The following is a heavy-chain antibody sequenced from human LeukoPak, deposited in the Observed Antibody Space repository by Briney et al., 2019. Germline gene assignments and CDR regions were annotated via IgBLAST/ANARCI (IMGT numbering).Heavy chain of an antibody. Sequence: GGSLRLSCTASGPTFEDYGMNWVRHAPGKGLEWVSGIDWNGGSTGYADFVKGRFTVSKDNANKSLHLHMNGLRVEDTAFYYCARDYYGRLDFWGQGTLVTVSS. V-gene: IGHV3-20*04. J-gene: IGHJ4*02. CDR3: ARDYYGRLDF. D-gene: IGHD3-10*01. CDR1: GPTFEDYG. CDR2: IDWNGGST.